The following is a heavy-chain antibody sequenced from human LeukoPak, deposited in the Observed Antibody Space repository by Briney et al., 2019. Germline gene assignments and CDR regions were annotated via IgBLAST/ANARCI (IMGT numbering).Heavy chain of an antibody. J-gene: IGHJ4*02. Sequence: ASVKVSCKASGYTFTGYYMHWVRQAPGQGLEWMGWINPNSGGTNYAQKFQGRVTMTRDTSISTAYMELSRLRSDDTAVYYCARSDTSWIQLWFDYWGQGTLVTVSS. V-gene: IGHV1-2*02. CDR3: ARSDTSWIQLWFDY. CDR2: INPNSGGT. CDR1: GYTFTGYY. D-gene: IGHD5-18*01.